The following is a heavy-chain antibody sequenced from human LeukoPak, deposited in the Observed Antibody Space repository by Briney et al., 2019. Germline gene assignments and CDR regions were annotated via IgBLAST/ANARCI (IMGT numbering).Heavy chain of an antibody. J-gene: IGHJ4*02. CDR1: GFTFSSYG. CDR2: IWYDGSNK. V-gene: IGHV3-33*01. Sequence: GGSLRLSCAASGFTFSSYGMPWVRQAPGKGLEGVAVIWYDGSNKYYADSVKGRFTLSRDNSKNTLYLQMNSLRAEDTAVYYCAREGAAAGTCDYWGQGTLVTVSS. D-gene: IGHD6-13*01. CDR3: AREGAAAGTCDY.